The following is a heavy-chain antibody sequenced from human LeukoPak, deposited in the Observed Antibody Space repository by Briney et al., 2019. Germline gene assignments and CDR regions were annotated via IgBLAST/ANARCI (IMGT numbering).Heavy chain of an antibody. V-gene: IGHV1-24*01. Sequence: AASVKVSCKVSGYTLTELSMHWVRQAPGKGLEWMGGFDPEDGETIYAKKFQGRVTMTEDTSTDTAYMELSSLRSDDTAVYYCARSVYYYGSGHDYWGQGTLVTVSS. CDR2: FDPEDGET. J-gene: IGHJ4*02. CDR1: GYTLTELS. D-gene: IGHD3-10*01. CDR3: ARSVYYYGSGHDY.